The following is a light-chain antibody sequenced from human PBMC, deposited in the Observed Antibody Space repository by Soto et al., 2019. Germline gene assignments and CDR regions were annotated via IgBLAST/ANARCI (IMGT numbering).Light chain of an antibody. CDR3: SSYTSSSTLLYV. Sequence: QSALTQPASVSGSPGQSITISCTGTSSDVGGYNYVSWYQQHPGKAPKLMMYDGSNRPSGVSNRFSGSKSGNTASLTISGLQAEDEADYYCSSYTSSSTLLYVFGTGTKLTVL. J-gene: IGLJ1*01. V-gene: IGLV2-14*01. CDR1: SSDVGGYNY. CDR2: DGS.